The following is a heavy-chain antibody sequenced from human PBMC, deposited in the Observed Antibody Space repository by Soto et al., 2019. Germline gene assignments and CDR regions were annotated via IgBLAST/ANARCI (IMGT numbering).Heavy chain of an antibody. V-gene: IGHV3-23*01. Sequence: GVSLRLSCAAAGLTFSSYAMSWVRQAPGKGLEWVSAISGSGGSTYYADSVKGRFTISRDNAKNSLYLQMNSLRAEDTAVYYCARDSGYSYGPLDYWGQGTLVTVSS. CDR1: GLTFSSYA. CDR2: ISGSGGST. D-gene: IGHD5-18*01. J-gene: IGHJ4*02. CDR3: ARDSGYSYGPLDY.